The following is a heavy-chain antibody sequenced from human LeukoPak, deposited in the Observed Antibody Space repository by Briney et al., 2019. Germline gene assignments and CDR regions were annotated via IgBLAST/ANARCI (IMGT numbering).Heavy chain of an antibody. CDR2: ISYDGSNK. J-gene: IGHJ3*02. Sequence: PGGSLRLSCAASGFTFSSYGMHWVRQAPGKGLEWVAVISYDGSNKYYADSVKGRFTISRDNSKNTLYLQMNSLRAEDTAVYYCAKASIRGVIECPFDIWGQGTMVTVSS. D-gene: IGHD3-10*01. CDR1: GFTFSSYG. CDR3: AKASIRGVIECPFDI. V-gene: IGHV3-30*18.